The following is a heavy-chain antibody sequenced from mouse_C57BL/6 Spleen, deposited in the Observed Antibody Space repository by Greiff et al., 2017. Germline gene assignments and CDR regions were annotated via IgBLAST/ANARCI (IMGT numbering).Heavy chain of an antibody. CDR3: ARRVLYYGSNHFDY. CDR1: GYTFTDYY. D-gene: IGHD1-1*01. V-gene: IGHV1-76*01. Sequence: QVQLKESGAELVRPGASVKLSCKASGYTFTDYYINWVKQRPGQGLEWIARIYPGSGNTYYNEKFKGKATLTAEKSSSTAYMQLSSLTSEDSAVYFCARRVLYYGSNHFDYWGQGTTLTVSS. CDR2: IYPGSGNT. J-gene: IGHJ2*01.